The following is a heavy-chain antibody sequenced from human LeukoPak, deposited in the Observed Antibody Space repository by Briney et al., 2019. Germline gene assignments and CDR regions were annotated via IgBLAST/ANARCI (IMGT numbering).Heavy chain of an antibody. CDR2: IYYSGST. CDR3: ARGFRGYYDSSGYHRFDY. D-gene: IGHD3-22*01. V-gene: IGHV4-59*01. CDR1: GGSISSFY. Sequence: SETLSLTCTVSGGSISSFYWSWIRQPPEKGLEWIGYIYYSGSTNYNPSLKSRVTISVDTSKNQFSLKLSSVTAADTAVYYCARGFRGYYDSSGYHRFDYWGQGTLVTVSS. J-gene: IGHJ4*02.